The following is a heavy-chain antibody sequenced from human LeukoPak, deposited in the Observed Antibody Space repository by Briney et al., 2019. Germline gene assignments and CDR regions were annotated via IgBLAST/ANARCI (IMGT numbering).Heavy chain of an antibody. CDR3: ARYYYGSGSYSPGYYGMDV. Sequence: ASVKVSCKASGYTFTSYAMHWVRQAPGQRLEWMGWINAGNGNTKYSQKFQGGVTITRDTSASTAYMELSSLRSEDTAVYYCARYYYGSGSYSPGYYGMDVWGQGTTVTVSS. CDR1: GYTFTSYA. V-gene: IGHV1-3*01. CDR2: INAGNGNT. D-gene: IGHD3-10*01. J-gene: IGHJ6*02.